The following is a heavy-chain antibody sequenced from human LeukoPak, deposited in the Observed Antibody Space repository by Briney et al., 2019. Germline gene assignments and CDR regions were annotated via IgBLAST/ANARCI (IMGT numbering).Heavy chain of an antibody. CDR1: GFTFSSYG. J-gene: IGHJ6*03. V-gene: IGHV3-30*02. CDR3: AKGSYYCSKKCPQYYYYMDV. CDR2: IRYDGSDK. D-gene: IGHD2-2*01. Sequence: GGSLRLSCAASGFTFSSYGMHWVRQAPGKGLEWVAFIRYDGSDKYYADSVKGRFTISRDNSENTLFLQMNSLRPEDTAVYYCAKGSYYCSKKCPQYYYYMDVWGKGTTVIVSS.